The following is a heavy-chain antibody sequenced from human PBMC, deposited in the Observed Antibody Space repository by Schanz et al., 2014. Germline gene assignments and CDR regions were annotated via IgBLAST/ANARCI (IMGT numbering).Heavy chain of an antibody. D-gene: IGHD2-8*02. J-gene: IGHJ6*02. CDR1: GFTFSDYY. CDR2: IYHSGST. Sequence: VLLVESGGGLVKPGGSLRLSCAASGFTFSDYYMSWIRQAPGKGLEWIGEIYHSGSTNYNPSLKSRVTISVDKSKNQFSLKVRSVTAADTAVYYCARDSLRGATGGYGMDVWGQGTTVTVSS. CDR3: ARDSLRGATGGYGMDV. V-gene: IGHV4-4*02.